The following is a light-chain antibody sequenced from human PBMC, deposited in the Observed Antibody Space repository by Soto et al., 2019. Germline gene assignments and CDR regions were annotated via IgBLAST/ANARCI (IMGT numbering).Light chain of an antibody. CDR3: QQRSNWPPT. Sequence: EIVLTQSPATLSLSPGERATLSCRASQSVSSYLAWYQQKSGQAPRLLIFDASNRATGIPARFSGSGSGTDFTLTISCLEPEDFAVYYCQQRSNWPPTFGGGTKVEIK. V-gene: IGKV3-11*01. J-gene: IGKJ4*01. CDR2: DAS. CDR1: QSVSSY.